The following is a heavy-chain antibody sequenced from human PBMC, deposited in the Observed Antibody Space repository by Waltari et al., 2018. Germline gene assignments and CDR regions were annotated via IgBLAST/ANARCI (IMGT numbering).Heavy chain of an antibody. D-gene: IGHD3-10*01. J-gene: IGHJ6*03. CDR3: AKHGQTWFGESHYYYYYMDV. Sequence: EVQLVESGGGLVQPGGSLRLSCAASGFTFSSYAMSWVRQAPGKGLEWVSAISGSGGSTYYADSVKGRFTISRDNSKNTLYLQMNSLRAEDTAVYYCAKHGQTWFGESHYYYYYMDVWGKGTTVTVSS. CDR1: GFTFSSYA. CDR2: ISGSGGST. V-gene: IGHV3-23*04.